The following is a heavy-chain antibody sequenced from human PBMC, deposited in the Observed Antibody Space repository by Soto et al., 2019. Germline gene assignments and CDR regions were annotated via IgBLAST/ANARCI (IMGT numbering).Heavy chain of an antibody. Sequence: SETLSLTCAVYGGSFSGYYWSRILQPPGKGLEWIGEINHSGSTNYNPSLKSRVTISVDTSKNQFSLKLSSVTAADTAVYYCARTIAAAGIVSGMDVWGQGTTVTVSS. V-gene: IGHV4-34*01. CDR2: INHSGST. D-gene: IGHD6-13*01. CDR3: ARTIAAAGIVSGMDV. CDR1: GGSFSGYY. J-gene: IGHJ6*02.